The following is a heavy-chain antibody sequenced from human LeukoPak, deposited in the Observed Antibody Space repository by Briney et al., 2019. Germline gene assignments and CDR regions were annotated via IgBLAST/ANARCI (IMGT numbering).Heavy chain of an antibody. CDR3: ATDPGGYFGVNAFDI. J-gene: IGHJ3*02. V-gene: IGHV6-1*01. D-gene: IGHD3-22*01. CDR1: GDSVSSRAAS. Sequence: SQTLSLTCAISGDSVSSRAASWNWIRQSPSRGLEWLGRTYYRSKWYSEYAGSVRGRITIDADTSKNQFSLQLHSVTAADTAVYYCATDPGGYFGVNAFDIWGQGTRVTVSS. CDR2: TYYRSKWYS.